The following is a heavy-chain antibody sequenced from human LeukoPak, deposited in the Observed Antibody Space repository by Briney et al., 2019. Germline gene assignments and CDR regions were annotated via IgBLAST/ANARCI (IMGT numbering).Heavy chain of an antibody. CDR1: GFTFSSYA. J-gene: IGHJ6*03. V-gene: IGHV3-66*01. CDR2: IYSGGST. Sequence: GGSLRLSCAASGFTFSSYAMSWVRQAPGKGLEWVSVIYSGGSTYYADSVKGRFTISRDNSKNTLYLQMNSLRAEDTAVYYCARDHPPDYYMDVWGKGTTVTISS. CDR3: ARDHPPDYYMDV.